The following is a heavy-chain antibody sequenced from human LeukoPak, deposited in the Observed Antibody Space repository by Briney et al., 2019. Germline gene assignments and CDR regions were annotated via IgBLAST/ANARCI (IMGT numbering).Heavy chain of an antibody. CDR1: GYTFTSYA. CDR3: AVRIAAGNWFDP. J-gene: IGHJ5*02. V-gene: IGHV1-18*01. Sequence: ASVKVSCKASGYTFTSYAMHWVRQAPGQGLEWMGWISAYNGNTNYAQKLQGRVTMTTDTSTSTAYMELRSLRSDDTAVYYCAVRIAAGNWFDPWGQGTLVTVSS. D-gene: IGHD6-13*01. CDR2: ISAYNGNT.